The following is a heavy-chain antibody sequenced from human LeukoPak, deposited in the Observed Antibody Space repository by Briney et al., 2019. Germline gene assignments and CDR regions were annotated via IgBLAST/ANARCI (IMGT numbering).Heavy chain of an antibody. CDR1: GFTFSSYS. V-gene: IGHV3-21*01. CDR2: ISSSSSYI. CDR3: ARFPIVVGDFGI. Sequence: GGSLRLSCAASGFTFSSYSMNWVRQAPGKGLEWVSSISSSSSYIYYADSVKGRFTISRDNAKNSLYLQMNSLRAEDTAVYYCARFPIVVGDFGIWGQGTMVTVSS. D-gene: IGHD2-21*01. J-gene: IGHJ3*02.